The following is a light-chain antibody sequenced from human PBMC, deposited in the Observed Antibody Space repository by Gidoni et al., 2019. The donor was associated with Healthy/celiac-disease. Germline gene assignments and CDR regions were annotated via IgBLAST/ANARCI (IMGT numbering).Light chain of an antibody. CDR3: SSYAGSNNYV. CDR2: EVS. V-gene: IGLV2-8*01. CDR1: SSDVCGYNS. J-gene: IGLJ1*01. Sequence: QSALTQPPSASGSPGQSVTISCTGTSSDVCGYNSVSRYQQHPGKAPKLMIYEVSKRPSGVPDRFSGSKSGNTASLTVSGLQAEDEADYYCSSYAGSNNYVFGTGTKVTVL.